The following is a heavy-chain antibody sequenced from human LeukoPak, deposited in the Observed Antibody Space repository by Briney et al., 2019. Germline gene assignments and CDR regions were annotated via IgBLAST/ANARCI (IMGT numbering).Heavy chain of an antibody. CDR1: GYTFSSYD. V-gene: IGHV1-8*01. D-gene: IGHD6-19*01. CDR2: MNPNSGNT. CDR3: VRGPHTSGWPQHYY. J-gene: IGHJ4*02. Sequence: GASVKVSCKASGYTFSSYDINWVRQGTGQGLEWMGWMNPNSGNTGYAQKFQGRVTMTRNTSISTAYMELSSLTSDDTAVYFCVRGPHTSGWPQHYYWGQGTLVTVSS.